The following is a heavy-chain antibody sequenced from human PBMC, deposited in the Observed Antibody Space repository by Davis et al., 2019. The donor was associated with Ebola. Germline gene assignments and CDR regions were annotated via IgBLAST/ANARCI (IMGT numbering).Heavy chain of an antibody. V-gene: IGHV3-53*01. CDR2: ISGGGST. J-gene: IGHJ6*02. CDR1: GFTVSSNY. CDR3: ARRRTEDYDFWSGYSGISGLDV. D-gene: IGHD3-3*01. Sequence: PGGSLRLSCAASGFTVSSNYMSWVRQAPGKGLEWVSVISGGGSTYYADSVKGRFTISRDNSKNTLYLQMDSLRAEDTAVYYCARRRTEDYDFWSGYSGISGLDVWGQGTTVTVSS.